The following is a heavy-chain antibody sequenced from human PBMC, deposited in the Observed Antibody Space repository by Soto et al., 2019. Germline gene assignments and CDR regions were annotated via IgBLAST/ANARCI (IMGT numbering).Heavy chain of an antibody. CDR2: IYYGEST. Sequence: PSETLCLTCTVSGGSISSDGHYWSWIRQHPGKGLEYIGYIYYGESTYYNPSLRSRLTISIDRSKNHFSLKLTSVTAADTAVYYCAREVAATTHFDYWGQGALVTVSS. J-gene: IGHJ4*02. CDR3: AREVAATTHFDY. D-gene: IGHD5-12*01. CDR1: GGSISSDGHY. V-gene: IGHV4-31*03.